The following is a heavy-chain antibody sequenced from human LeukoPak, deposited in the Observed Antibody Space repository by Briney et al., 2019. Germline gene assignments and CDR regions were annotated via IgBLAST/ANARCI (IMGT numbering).Heavy chain of an antibody. D-gene: IGHD3-9*01. Sequence: PGGSLRLSCAASGFTFDDYGMSWVRQAPGKGLEWVSGINWNGGSTGYADSVKGRFTISRDNAKNSLYLQMNSLRAEDTALYYCARDLTYYDILTGWGNFDYWGQGTLVTVSS. CDR2: INWNGGST. CDR1: GFTFDDYG. CDR3: ARDLTYYDILTGWGNFDY. J-gene: IGHJ4*02. V-gene: IGHV3-20*04.